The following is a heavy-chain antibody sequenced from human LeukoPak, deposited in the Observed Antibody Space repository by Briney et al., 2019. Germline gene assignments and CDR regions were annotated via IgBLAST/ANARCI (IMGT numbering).Heavy chain of an antibody. CDR2: IYHSGST. V-gene: IGHV4-39*07. J-gene: IGHJ3*02. CDR1: GGSISRSSYW. Sequence: SETLSLTCTVSGGSISRSSYWWDWIRQPPGKGLEWIGSIYHSGSTYYNPSLKSRVTISVDTSKNQFSLKLSSVTAADTAVYYCARRHQNDAFDIWGQGTMVTVSS. CDR3: ARRHQNDAFDI.